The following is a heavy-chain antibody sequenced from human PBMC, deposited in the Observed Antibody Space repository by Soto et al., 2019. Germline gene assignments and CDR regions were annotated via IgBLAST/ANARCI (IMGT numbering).Heavy chain of an antibody. CDR1: GITFDQYA. CDR3: ASGPNWNYAY. CDR2: INGRGGST. V-gene: IGHV3-23*01. D-gene: IGHD1-7*01. Sequence: GGSLRLSCAASGITFDQYAMSWVRQTPGKGLEWVSSINGRGGSTYYADSVKGRFTISRENAKNSLYLQMNSLRAEDTAVYYCASGPNWNYAYWGQRTLVTVS. J-gene: IGHJ4*02.